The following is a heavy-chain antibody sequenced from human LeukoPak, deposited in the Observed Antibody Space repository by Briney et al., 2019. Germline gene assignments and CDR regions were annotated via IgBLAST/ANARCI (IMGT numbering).Heavy chain of an antibody. CDR1: GGSISSSSYY. J-gene: IGHJ1*01. D-gene: IGHD3-22*01. V-gene: IGHV4-61*05. Sequence: SETLSLTCTVSGGSISSSSYYWSWIRQPPGKGLEWIGYIYYSGSTNYNPSLKSRVTISVDTSKNQFSLKLSSVTAADTAVYCCARHEGYYDSSELQHWGQGTLVTVPS. CDR2: IYYSGST. CDR3: ARHEGYYDSSELQH.